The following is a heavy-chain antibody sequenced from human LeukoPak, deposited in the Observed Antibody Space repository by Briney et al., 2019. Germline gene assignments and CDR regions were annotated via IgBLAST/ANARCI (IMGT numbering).Heavy chain of an antibody. CDR1: GYTFTGYY. J-gene: IGHJ4*02. D-gene: IGHD2-2*01. Sequence: ASVKVSCKASGYTFTGYYMHWVRQAPGQGLEWMGWTNPNSGGTNYAQKFQGRVTMTRDTSISTAYMELSRLRSDDTAVYYCARAPRYCSSTSCYHFDYWGQGTLVTVSS. V-gene: IGHV1-2*02. CDR3: ARAPRYCSSTSCYHFDY. CDR2: TNPNSGGT.